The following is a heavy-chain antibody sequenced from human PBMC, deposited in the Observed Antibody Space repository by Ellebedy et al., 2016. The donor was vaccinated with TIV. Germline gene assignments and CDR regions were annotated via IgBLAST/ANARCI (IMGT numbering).Heavy chain of an antibody. Sequence: GGSLRLXXAASGFTFDDYAMHWVRQAPGKGLEWVSGISWNSGSIGYADSVKGRFTISRDNAKNSLYLQMNSLRAEDTAVYYCARSSIAARGGDYWGQGTLVTVSS. J-gene: IGHJ4*02. CDR3: ARSSIAARGGDY. CDR1: GFTFDDYA. D-gene: IGHD6-6*01. CDR2: ISWNSGSI. V-gene: IGHV3-9*01.